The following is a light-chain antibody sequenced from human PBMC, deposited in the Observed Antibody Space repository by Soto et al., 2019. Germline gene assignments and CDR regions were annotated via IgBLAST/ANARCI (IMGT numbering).Light chain of an antibody. J-gene: IGKJ3*01. CDR1: QSVGTY. CDR2: GAS. Sequence: ETVLTQSPATLSLSPEERATLSCRASQSVGTYLAWYQQRPGQAPRLLIYGASNRATGIPARFSGSGSGTDFTLTISSLEPEDFAVYYCQQRIHWPPFTFGPGTKVDLK. V-gene: IGKV3-11*01. CDR3: QQRIHWPPFT.